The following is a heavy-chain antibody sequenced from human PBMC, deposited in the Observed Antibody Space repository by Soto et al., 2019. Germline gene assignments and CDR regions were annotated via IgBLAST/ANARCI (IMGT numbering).Heavy chain of an antibody. Sequence: ASVKVSCKTSGYIFSDYGIHWVRQAPGHGLEWMGYINAGNGDTRYSPKFKGRLTITRDTSASTAYMDLTSLEFIDTAVYYCVTSDWAWWGQGTLVTVSS. CDR3: VTSDWAW. CDR2: INAGNGDT. CDR1: GYIFSDYG. J-gene: IGHJ4*02. V-gene: IGHV1-3*01. D-gene: IGHD3-9*01.